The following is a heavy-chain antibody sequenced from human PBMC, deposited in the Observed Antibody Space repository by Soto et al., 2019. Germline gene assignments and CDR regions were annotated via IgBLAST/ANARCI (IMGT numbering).Heavy chain of an antibody. CDR2: ISHSGRT. Sequence: QVQLQQWGAGLLKPSETLSLTCAVNGGSFTGYYGAWIRQSPGKGLEWIGEISHSGRTNYNPSLKSRVTISVDTSKTQFSLKVSSVTAAATGMYYCARNGGSTWYYFDSWGQGTVVTVSS. V-gene: IGHV4-34*01. J-gene: IGHJ4*02. CDR3: ARNGGSTWYYFDS. CDR1: GGSFTGYY. D-gene: IGHD6-13*01.